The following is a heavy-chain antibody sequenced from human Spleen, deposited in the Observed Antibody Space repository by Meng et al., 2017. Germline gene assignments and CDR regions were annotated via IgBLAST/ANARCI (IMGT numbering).Heavy chain of an antibody. V-gene: IGHV3-30*04. CDR1: GFTFSSYA. D-gene: IGHD6-6*01. J-gene: IGHJ4*02. Sequence: GESLKISCAASGFTFSSYAMHWVRQAPGKGLEWVAVISYDGSNKYYADSVKGRFTVSRDNSKNTLNLQMNSLRAEDTAVYYCAKLVGDPFVWGQGTLVTVSS. CDR2: ISYDGSNK. CDR3: AKLVGDPFV.